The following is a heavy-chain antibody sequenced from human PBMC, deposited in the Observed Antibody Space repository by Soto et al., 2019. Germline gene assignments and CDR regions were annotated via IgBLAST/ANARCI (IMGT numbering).Heavy chain of an antibody. Sequence: EVQLLESGGGLVQPGGSLRLSCAASGFTFSSYAMSWVRQAPGKGLEWVSAMSGSGGSTYYAESVKGRFTITRDKCKNTLYLQMNSLRAEDTAVYSCAKGEGGNSPFDYWGQGTLVTVS. D-gene: IGHD4-4*01. CDR3: AKGEGGNSPFDY. V-gene: IGHV3-23*01. CDR2: MSGSGGST. J-gene: IGHJ4*02. CDR1: GFTFSSYA.